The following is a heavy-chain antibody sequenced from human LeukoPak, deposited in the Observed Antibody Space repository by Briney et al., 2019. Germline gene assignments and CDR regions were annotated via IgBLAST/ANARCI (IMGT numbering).Heavy chain of an antibody. Sequence: PGGSLRLSCAASGFTFSSYSMNWVRQAPGKGLEWVSSISSSSSYIYYADSVKGRFTISRDNAKNSLYLQMNSLRAEDTAVYYCARDQYYYDSSGYTGDAFDIWGQGTMVTVSS. J-gene: IGHJ3*02. CDR3: ARDQYYYDSSGYTGDAFDI. D-gene: IGHD3-22*01. V-gene: IGHV3-21*01. CDR2: ISSSSSYI. CDR1: GFTFSSYS.